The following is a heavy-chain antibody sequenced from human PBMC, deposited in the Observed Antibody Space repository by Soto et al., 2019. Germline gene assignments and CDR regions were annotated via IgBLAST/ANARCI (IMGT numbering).Heavy chain of an antibody. Sequence: QVQLVESGGGVVEPGRSLTLCCAASGFTFSSYAMPWVRQAPGKGLEWVAVMSYHGSDTQYADDVKGRFSISRDNSKNTFYLQMNSLRLEDTAVYFCVKDGGFLDMWSGFNGMDVWGQGTTVNVFS. J-gene: IGHJ6*02. V-gene: IGHV3-30*18. CDR1: GFTFSSYA. CDR3: VKDGGFLDMWSGFNGMDV. CDR2: MSYHGSDT. D-gene: IGHD3-3*01.